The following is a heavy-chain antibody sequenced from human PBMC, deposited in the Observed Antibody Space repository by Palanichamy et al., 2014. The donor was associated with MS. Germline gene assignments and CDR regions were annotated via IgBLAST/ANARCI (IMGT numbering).Heavy chain of an antibody. D-gene: IGHD3-22*01. J-gene: IGHJ3*02. Sequence: GGAVVRRLGGPGRDSPRAASDHSSSYGMHWVRQAPGKGLEWVAFIRYDGSNKLYADSVKGRFTISRDNSKNTLYLQMNSLRAEDTALYYCAKVNYYDMGDAFDIWGQGTMVTVS. CDR2: IRYDGSNK. CDR3: AKVNYYDMGDAFDI. CDR1: DHSSSYG. V-gene: IGHV3-30*02.